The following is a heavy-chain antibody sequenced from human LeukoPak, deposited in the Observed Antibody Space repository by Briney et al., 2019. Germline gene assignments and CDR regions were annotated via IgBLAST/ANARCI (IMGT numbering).Heavy chain of an antibody. J-gene: IGHJ4*02. Sequence: GESLRLSCAASGFTFSSDALSWVRQAPGKGLEWVSLISASGGRTDYADSVKGRFTISRDNSKNTLYLQMNSLKAEDTAVYYCAKHVRTSVWFFDYWGQGALVTVSS. V-gene: IGHV3-23*01. CDR1: GFTFSSDA. CDR2: ISASGGRT. CDR3: AKHVRTSVWFFDY. D-gene: IGHD6-19*01.